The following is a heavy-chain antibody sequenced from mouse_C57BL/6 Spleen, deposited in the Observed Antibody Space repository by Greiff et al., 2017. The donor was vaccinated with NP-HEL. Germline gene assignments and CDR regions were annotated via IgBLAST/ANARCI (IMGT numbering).Heavy chain of an antibody. CDR2: IRLKSDNYAT. CDR3: TASYYGNRVWFAY. CDR1: GFTFSNYW. V-gene: IGHV6-3*01. D-gene: IGHD2-10*01. J-gene: IGHJ3*01. Sequence: EVKLVESGGGLVQPGGSMKLSCVASGFTFSNYWMNWVRQSPEKGLEWVAQIRLKSDNYATHYAESVKGRFTISRDDSKSSVYLQMNNLRAEDTGIYYCTASYYGNRVWFAYWGQGTLVTVSA.